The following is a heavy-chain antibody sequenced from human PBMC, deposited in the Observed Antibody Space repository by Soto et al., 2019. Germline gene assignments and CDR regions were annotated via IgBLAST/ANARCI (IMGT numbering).Heavy chain of an antibody. CDR1: GFTFGDYY. CDR3: ARDPSVVVVAATPYYYYGMDV. CDR2: LTPSGHAT. D-gene: IGHD2-15*01. J-gene: IGHJ6*02. V-gene: IGHV3-11*04. Sequence: GGSLRLSCAASGFTFGDYYMSWIRQTPGKGLEWVSYLTPSGHATEYADSVRGRFTISRDNNKNSLYLQMNSLRVEDTGVYYCARDPSVVVVAATPYYYYGMDVWGQGTTVTVSS.